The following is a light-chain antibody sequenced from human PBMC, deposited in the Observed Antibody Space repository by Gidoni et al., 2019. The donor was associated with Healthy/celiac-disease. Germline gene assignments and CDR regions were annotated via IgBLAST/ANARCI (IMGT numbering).Light chain of an antibody. CDR2: GAS. CDR3: QQYGSSPLT. J-gene: IGKJ4*01. CDR1: QSVSSSY. V-gene: IGKV3-20*01. Sequence: EIVLTQSPGTLSLSPGERATLSCRASQSVSSSYLAWYQQKHGQAPRLLIYGASSRATGIPDRFSGSGSGTDFTLTISRLDPEDFAVYYCQQYGSSPLTFGGGTKVEIK.